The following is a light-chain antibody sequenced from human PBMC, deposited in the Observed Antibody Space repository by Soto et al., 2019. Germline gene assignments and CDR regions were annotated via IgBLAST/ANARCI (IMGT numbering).Light chain of an antibody. CDR1: QSVGTY. CDR3: QQRDKWPPYT. V-gene: IGKV3-11*01. Sequence: EVVLTQSPATLSLSPGERATLSCRASQSVGTYVAWYQQKPGQAPRLLIYDGSNRATGIPARFSGSGSGTVFTLTISNLEPEDFAVYYCQQRDKWPPYTFGQGTTLDIK. J-gene: IGKJ2*01. CDR2: DGS.